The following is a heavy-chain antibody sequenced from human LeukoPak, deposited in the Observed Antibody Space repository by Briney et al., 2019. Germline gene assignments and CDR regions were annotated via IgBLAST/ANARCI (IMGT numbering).Heavy chain of an antibody. CDR1: GFTFSSYW. J-gene: IGHJ5*02. V-gene: IGHV3-74*01. Sequence: PGGSLRLSCAASGFTFSSYWIHWVRQAPGKGLVWVSRISPDGSITGYADSVEGRFTVSRDNTKSTLYLQMNSLRAEDTAIYYCARNFDYGDYLWGQGTLVTVSS. CDR3: ARNFDYGDYL. D-gene: IGHD4-17*01. CDR2: ISPDGSIT.